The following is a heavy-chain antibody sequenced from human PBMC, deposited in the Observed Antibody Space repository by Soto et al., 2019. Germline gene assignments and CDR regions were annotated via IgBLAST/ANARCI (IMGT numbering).Heavy chain of an antibody. Sequence: LSLTCAASGFTVSSNYMSWVRQAPGKGLEWVSVIYSGGSTYYADSVKGRFTISRDNSKNTLYLQMNSLRAEDTAVYYCARGKWGDPRGDAFDIWGQGTMVTVSS. CDR3: ARGKWGDPRGDAFDI. CDR1: GFTVSSNY. J-gene: IGHJ3*02. D-gene: IGHD1-26*01. V-gene: IGHV3-53*01. CDR2: IYSGGST.